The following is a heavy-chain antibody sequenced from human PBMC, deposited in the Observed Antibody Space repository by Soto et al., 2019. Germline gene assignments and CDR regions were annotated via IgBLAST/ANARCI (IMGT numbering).Heavy chain of an antibody. D-gene: IGHD2-15*01. CDR3: ARDGSLTYGMDV. CDR2: ISYDGSNK. Sequence: GGSLRLSCAASGFTFSSYAMHWVRQAPGKGLEWVAVISYDGSNKYYADSVKGRFTISRDNSKNTLYLQMNSLRAEDTAVYYCARDGSLTYGMDVWGQGTTVTVSS. J-gene: IGHJ6*02. CDR1: GFTFSSYA. V-gene: IGHV3-30-3*01.